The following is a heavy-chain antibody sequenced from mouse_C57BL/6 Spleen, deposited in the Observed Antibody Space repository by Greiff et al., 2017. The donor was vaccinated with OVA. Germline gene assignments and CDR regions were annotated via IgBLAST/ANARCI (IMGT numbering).Heavy chain of an antibody. CDR1: GYTFTSYW. J-gene: IGHJ1*03. CDR2: IDPSDSYT. Sequence: QVQLQQSGAELVMPGASVKLSCKASGYTFTSYWMHWVKQRPGQGLEWIGEIDPSDSYTNYNQKFKGKSTLTVDKSSSTAYMQLSSLTSEDSAVYYCARRLDGYYWYFDVWGTGTTVTVSS. CDR3: ARRLDGYYWYFDV. V-gene: IGHV1-69*01. D-gene: IGHD2-3*01.